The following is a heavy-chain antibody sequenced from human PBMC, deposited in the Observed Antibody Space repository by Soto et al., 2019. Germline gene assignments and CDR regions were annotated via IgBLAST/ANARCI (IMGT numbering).Heavy chain of an antibody. CDR2: ISGSADVI. D-gene: IGHD6-6*01. CDR1: GFTFTSYA. CDR3: AKYRSTSSGAEGFDY. Sequence: LRLSCAVSGFTFTSYAMTWIRQPPGKGLEWVSSISGSADVIYYADSVKGRFTMSRDNSKVTLYLQLNSLRAEDTGVYYCAKYRSTSSGAEGFDYWGQGALVTVSS. V-gene: IGHV3-23*01. J-gene: IGHJ4*02.